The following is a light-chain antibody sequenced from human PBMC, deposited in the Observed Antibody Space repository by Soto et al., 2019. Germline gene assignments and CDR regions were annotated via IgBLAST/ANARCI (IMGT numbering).Light chain of an antibody. Sequence: DIQMTQSPSTLSASVGDRVTITCRASQSISNWLAWYHQKPGKAPRLLIYKASSLQSGVPSRFSGSGSGTEFTLTISSLQPDDFATYYCQQYDSYSWTFGRGTKVEI. V-gene: IGKV1-5*03. J-gene: IGKJ1*01. CDR1: QSISNW. CDR2: KAS. CDR3: QQYDSYSWT.